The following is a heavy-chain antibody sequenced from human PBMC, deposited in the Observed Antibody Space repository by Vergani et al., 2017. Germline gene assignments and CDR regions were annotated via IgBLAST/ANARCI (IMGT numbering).Heavy chain of an antibody. CDR1: GYTFTGYY. V-gene: IGHV1-69*01. CDR2: INPIFGTA. CDR3: ARDPTVTTSDWFDP. J-gene: IGHJ5*02. Sequence: QVQLVQSGAEVKKPGASVKVSCKASGYTFTGYYMHWVRQAPGQGLEWMGWINPIFGTANYAQKFQGRVTITADESTSTAYMELSSLRSEDTAVYYCARDPTVTTSDWFDPWGQGTLVTVSS. D-gene: IGHD4-17*01.